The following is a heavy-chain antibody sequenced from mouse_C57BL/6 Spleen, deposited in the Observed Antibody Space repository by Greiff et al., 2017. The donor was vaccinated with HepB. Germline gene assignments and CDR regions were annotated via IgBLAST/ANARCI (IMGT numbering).Heavy chain of an antibody. CDR2: ISYSGST. D-gene: IGHD1-2*01. V-gene: IGHV3-2*02. Sequence: DVKLVESGPGLVKPSQSLSLTCTVTGYSITSGYGWNWIRQFPGNKLEWMGYISYSGSTNYNPSLKSRIPITRDTSKNQFFLQLNSVTTEDTATYYCARTARIKYWGQGTTLTVSS. J-gene: IGHJ2*01. CDR3: ARTARIKY. CDR1: GYSITSGYG.